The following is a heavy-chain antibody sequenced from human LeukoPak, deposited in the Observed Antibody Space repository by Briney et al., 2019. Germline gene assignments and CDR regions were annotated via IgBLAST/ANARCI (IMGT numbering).Heavy chain of an antibody. Sequence: GGSLRLSCAASGFTVSSNYMSWVRQAPGKGLEWVAFIRYDGSNKYYADSVKGRFTISRDNSKNTLYLQMNSLRAEDTAVYYCAKVTADFPQFDYWGQGTLVTVSS. D-gene: IGHD1-20*01. CDR1: GFTVSSNY. CDR3: AKVTADFPQFDY. J-gene: IGHJ4*02. CDR2: IRYDGSNK. V-gene: IGHV3-30*02.